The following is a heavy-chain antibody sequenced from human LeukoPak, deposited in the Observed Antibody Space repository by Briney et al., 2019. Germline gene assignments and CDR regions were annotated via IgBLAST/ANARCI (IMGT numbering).Heavy chain of an antibody. J-gene: IGHJ4*02. V-gene: IGHV3-21*01. Sequence: GGSLRLSCAASGFTFSSYSMNWVRQAPGKGLEWVSSISSSGNYISYADSVKGRFTVSRDNAKNSLSLQMDSLRAEDTAVYYCARDRSGSYPYYFDYWGQGGLVTVSS. D-gene: IGHD1-26*01. CDR1: GFTFSSYS. CDR2: ISSSGNYI. CDR3: ARDRSGSYPYYFDY.